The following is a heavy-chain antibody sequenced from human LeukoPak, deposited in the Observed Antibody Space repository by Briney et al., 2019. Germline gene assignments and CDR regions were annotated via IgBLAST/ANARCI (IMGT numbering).Heavy chain of an antibody. V-gene: IGHV1-2*06. CDR2: INPNSGGT. CDR1: GYTFTGYY. J-gene: IGHJ4*02. CDR3: VREGECWGGYYSPIDY. Sequence: ASVKVSCKASGYTFTGYYMHWVRQAPGQGLEWMGRINPNSGGTNYAQKFQGRVTMTRDTSISTAYMELSRLRSDDTAVYYCVREGECWGGYYSPIDYWGQGTLVTVSS. D-gene: IGHD3-3*01.